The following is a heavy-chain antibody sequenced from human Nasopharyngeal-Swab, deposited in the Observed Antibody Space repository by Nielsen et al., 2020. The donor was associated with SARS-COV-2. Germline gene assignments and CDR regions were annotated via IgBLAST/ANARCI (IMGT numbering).Heavy chain of an antibody. CDR3: LSWGPIFYVDV. J-gene: IGHJ6*04. V-gene: IGHV3-30*03. CDR1: GFTFSSFC. CDR2: IAHDASNE. D-gene: IGHD2/OR15-2a*01. Sequence: GGSLRLSCAASGFTFSSFCMHWVRQAPGKGLEWVAFIAHDASNEYYGDSVKGRFSVSADTSRNTLYLQMRSLRAEDAAVYYCLSWGPIFYVDVWGIGTTVTVSS.